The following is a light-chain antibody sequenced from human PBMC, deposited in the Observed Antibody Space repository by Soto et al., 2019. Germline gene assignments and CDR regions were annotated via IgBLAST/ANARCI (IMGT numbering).Light chain of an antibody. V-gene: IGKV3-20*01. Sequence: EIVLTQSPGTLSLSPGERATLSCRASQSVSGNYLAWYQQKPGQSPRLLIYGSSDRATGIPDRFSGSGSGTDFTLTITRVEHADFAVYYRQQYGSSPPYTFGQGTKLEIK. J-gene: IGKJ2*01. CDR2: GSS. CDR1: QSVSGNY. CDR3: QQYGSSPPYT.